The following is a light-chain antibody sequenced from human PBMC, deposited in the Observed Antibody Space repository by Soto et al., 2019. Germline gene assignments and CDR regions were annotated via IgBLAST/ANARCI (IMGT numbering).Light chain of an antibody. CDR1: QSVDSN. V-gene: IGKV3-15*01. CDR3: QQYGSSIT. CDR2: GAS. Sequence: ELLMTQAPATLSVSPGERATLSCRASQSVDSNLAWYQQKPGPAPRLLIYGASTRATGIPARFTGSGSGTEFTLTISSLQSEDFAVYYCQQYGSSITFGQGTRWRL. J-gene: IGKJ5*01.